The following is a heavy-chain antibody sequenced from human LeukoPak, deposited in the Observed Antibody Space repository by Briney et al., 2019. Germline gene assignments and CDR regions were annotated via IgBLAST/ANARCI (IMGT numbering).Heavy chain of an antibody. CDR1: GFTFSSYS. J-gene: IGHJ6*02. CDR3: ARDQARVYYDFWSGYGYGSYGMDV. V-gene: IGHV3-21*01. Sequence: GGSLRLSCAASGFTFSSYSMNWVRQAPGKGLEWVSSISSSSSYIYYADSVKGRFTISRDNAKNSLYLQMNSLRAEDTAVYYCARDQARVYYDFWSGYGYGSYGMDVRGQGTTVTVSS. D-gene: IGHD3-3*01. CDR2: ISSSSSYI.